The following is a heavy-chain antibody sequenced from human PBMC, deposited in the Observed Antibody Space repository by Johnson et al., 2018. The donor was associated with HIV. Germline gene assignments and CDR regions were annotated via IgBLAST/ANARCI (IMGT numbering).Heavy chain of an antibody. CDR2: ISYDGSNK. CDR1: GFTFSSYG. CDR3: AKPPSMGADAFDI. Sequence: QVQLVESGGGVVQPGRSLRLSCAASGFTFSSYGMHWVRQAPGKGLEWVAVISYDGSNKYYADSVKGRFTISRDNAKNSLYLQMNSVRPEDAAVYYCAKPPSMGADAFDIWGQGTMVTVSS. D-gene: IGHD3-16*01. J-gene: IGHJ3*02. V-gene: IGHV3-30*18.